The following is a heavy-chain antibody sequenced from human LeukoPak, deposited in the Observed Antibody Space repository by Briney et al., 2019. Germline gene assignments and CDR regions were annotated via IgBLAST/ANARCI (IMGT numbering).Heavy chain of an antibody. CDR2: ISYNSGSI. Sequence: PGGSLRLSCAASGFTFDDYAMHWVRQAPGKGLEWVSGISYNSGSIGYADSVKGRFTISRDNAKNSLYLQMNSLRAEDMAVYYCARAALGYYDSSGYLNWGQGTLVTVSS. D-gene: IGHD3-22*01. V-gene: IGHV3-9*03. CDR1: GFTFDDYA. CDR3: ARAALGYYDSSGYLN. J-gene: IGHJ4*02.